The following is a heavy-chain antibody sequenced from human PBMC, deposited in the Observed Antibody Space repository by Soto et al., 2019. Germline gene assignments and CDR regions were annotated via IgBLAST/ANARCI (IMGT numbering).Heavy chain of an antibody. CDR2: IFQSGST. CDR1: GGTTRSPDW. D-gene: IGHD6-19*01. Sequence: PSETLSLTCGGSGGTTRSPDWWTWVRQPPGKGLEWIGEIFQSGSTNYTPSLESRVTISVDKSKNQFSLTLTSVTAADTAVYFCARGRGRYSSGWSWFDPWGQGILVTVSS. CDR3: ARGRGRYSSGWSWFDP. V-gene: IGHV4-4*02. J-gene: IGHJ5*02.